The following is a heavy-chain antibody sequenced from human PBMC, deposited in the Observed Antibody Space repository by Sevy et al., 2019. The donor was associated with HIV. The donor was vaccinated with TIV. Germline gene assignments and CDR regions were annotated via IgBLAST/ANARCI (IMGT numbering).Heavy chain of an antibody. CDR3: AKGQYLYQLLNGDAFDI. Sequence: GESLKISCAASGFTFSSYAMSWVRQAPGKGLEWVSAISGSGGSTYYADSVKGRFTISRDNSKNTLYLQMNSLRAKDTAVYYCAKGQYLYQLLNGDAFDIWGQGTMVTVSS. CDR1: GFTFSSYA. D-gene: IGHD2-2*01. V-gene: IGHV3-23*01. CDR2: ISGSGGST. J-gene: IGHJ3*02.